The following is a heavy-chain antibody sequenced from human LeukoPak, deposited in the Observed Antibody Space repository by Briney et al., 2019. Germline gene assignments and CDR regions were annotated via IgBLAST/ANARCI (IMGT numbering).Heavy chain of an antibody. V-gene: IGHV4-4*02. CDR1: GGSISSSNW. J-gene: IGHJ4*02. CDR2: IYHSGNT. CDR3: ASLSGSYSFDY. D-gene: IGHD1-26*01. Sequence: SETLSLTCAVSGGSISSSNWWSWVRQPPGTGLEWIGEIYHSGNTNYNPSLKSRATISVDKSKNQFSLKLSSVTAADTAVYYCASLSGSYSFDYWGQGTLVTVSS.